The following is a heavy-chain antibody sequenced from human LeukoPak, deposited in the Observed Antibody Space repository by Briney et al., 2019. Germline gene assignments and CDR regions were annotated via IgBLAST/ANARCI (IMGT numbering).Heavy chain of an antibody. V-gene: IGHV3-48*01. CDR3: AKPVIAVAPFDY. CDR2: ITSSSSTI. CDR1: TFAFSTYA. D-gene: IGHD6-19*01. Sequence: PGGSLRLSCAASTFAFSTYAINWVRQAPGKGLEWLSYITSSSSTILYAGSVKGRFTISRDNAKNSLYLQMNSLRAEDTAVYYCAKPVIAVAPFDYWGQGTLVTVSS. J-gene: IGHJ4*02.